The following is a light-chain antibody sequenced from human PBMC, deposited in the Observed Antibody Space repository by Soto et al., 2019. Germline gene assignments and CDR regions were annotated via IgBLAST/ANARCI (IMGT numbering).Light chain of an antibody. V-gene: IGLV1-44*01. Sequence: QSVLTQPPSASGTPGQRVTISCSGSSSNLGSNTVNWYQQLPGRAPKHLIYSNNQRPSGVPDRVSGSRSGTSASLAISGLQSEDEGDYYCAAWDDSLNGRGVFGGGTKLTVL. CDR3: AAWDDSLNGRGV. J-gene: IGLJ3*02. CDR2: SNN. CDR1: SSNLGSNT.